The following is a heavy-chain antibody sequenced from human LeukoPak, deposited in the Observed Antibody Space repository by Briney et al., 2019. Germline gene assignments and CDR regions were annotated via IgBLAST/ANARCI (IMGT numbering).Heavy chain of an antibody. J-gene: IGHJ3*02. Sequence: SETLSLTCTLSGGSISSYYWSWIRQPAGKGLEWIGRIYTSGSTNYNPSLKSRVTMSVDTSKNQFSLKLSSVTAADTAVYYCARDLQLWFFGAFDIWGQGTMVTVSS. CDR2: IYTSGST. V-gene: IGHV4-4*07. D-gene: IGHD5-18*01. CDR3: ARDLQLWFFGAFDI. CDR1: GGSISSYY.